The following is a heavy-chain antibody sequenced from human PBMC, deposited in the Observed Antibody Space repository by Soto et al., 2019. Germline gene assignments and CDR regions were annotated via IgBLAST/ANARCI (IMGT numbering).Heavy chain of an antibody. Sequence: QVQLVQSGAEVKKPGSSVKVSCKAPGGTFSTYIISWVRQAPGQGLEWMGRIIPIPDITNYAQKFQGRFTITADKSTSTAYMELSSLRSEDTAVYYWARDRITTRGDAFDLWGQGTMVTVSS. J-gene: IGHJ3*01. CDR1: GGTFSTYI. CDR3: ARDRITTRGDAFDL. V-gene: IGHV1-69*02. D-gene: IGHD3-3*01. CDR2: IIPIPDIT.